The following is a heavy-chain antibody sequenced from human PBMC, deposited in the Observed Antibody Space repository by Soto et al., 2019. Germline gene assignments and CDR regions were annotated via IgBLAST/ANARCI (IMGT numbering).Heavy chain of an antibody. J-gene: IGHJ4*02. CDR2: IGTAGDT. CDR1: GFTFSGFD. V-gene: IGHV3-13*01. CDR3: AKSQEIGTHCFDS. Sequence: GGSLRLSCEASGFTFSGFDMHWVRQPTGKGLEWVSSIGTAGDTYYAVSVKGRFTISRDNAKNSLSLQMNSLRAGDMAVYFCAKSQEIGTHCFDSWGQGTQVTFSS. D-gene: IGHD6-13*01.